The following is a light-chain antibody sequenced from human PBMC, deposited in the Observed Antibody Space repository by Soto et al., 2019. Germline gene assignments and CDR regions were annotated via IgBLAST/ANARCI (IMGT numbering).Light chain of an antibody. V-gene: IGLV2-14*01. Sequence: QSALTQPASVSGSPGQSITISCTGTSSDVGGYNYVSWYQQHPGKAPKLMIYEVNNRPSGVSNRFSGSKSGSTASLTISGLQAEDEADYYCSSYTXSSTLGVFGTGTKLTVL. CDR1: SSDVGGYNY. CDR2: EVN. CDR3: SSYTXSSTLGV. J-gene: IGLJ1*01.